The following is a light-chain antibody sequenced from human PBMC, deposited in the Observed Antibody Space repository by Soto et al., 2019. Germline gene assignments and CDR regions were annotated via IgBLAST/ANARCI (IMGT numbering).Light chain of an antibody. CDR1: SSNIGGNT. CDR2: HNN. V-gene: IGLV1-44*01. CDR3: AAWDDTLNGPG. J-gene: IGLJ2*01. Sequence: QSVLTQPPSASGTPGQRVTIFCSGSSSNIGGNTVYWYQQFPGTAPKLLIYHNNLRPSGVPDRFSGSKSGTSASLAISGLQSEDEADYYCAAWDDTLNGPGFGGGTKVTVL.